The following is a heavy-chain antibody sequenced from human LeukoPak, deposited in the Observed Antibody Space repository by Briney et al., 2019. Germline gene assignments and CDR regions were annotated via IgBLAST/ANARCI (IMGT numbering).Heavy chain of an antibody. V-gene: IGHV4-31*03. J-gene: IGHJ4*02. CDR1: GGSISSGGYY. Sequence: PSETLSLTCTVSGGSISSGGYYWSWIRQHPGKGLEWIGYIYYSGSTYYNPSLKSRVTISVDTSKNQFSLKLSSVTAADTAVYYCAVGKQPSEEIFFDYWGQGTLVTVSS. CDR3: AVGKQPSEEIFFDY. D-gene: IGHD2/OR15-2a*01. CDR2: IYYSGST.